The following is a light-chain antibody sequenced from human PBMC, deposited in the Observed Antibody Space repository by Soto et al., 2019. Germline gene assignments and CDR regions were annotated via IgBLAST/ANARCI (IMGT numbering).Light chain of an antibody. V-gene: IGKV3D-15*01. CDR2: GAS. Sequence: EVVMTQSPATLSVSPGERATLSCRASESVSRNLAWYQQKPGQAPRLLIYGASSRPTGIPDRFSGSGSGTDFSLTISRLEPEDFAVYYCQHYNNWPLTFGQGTKVDI. CDR3: QHYNNWPLT. J-gene: IGKJ1*01. CDR1: ESVSRN.